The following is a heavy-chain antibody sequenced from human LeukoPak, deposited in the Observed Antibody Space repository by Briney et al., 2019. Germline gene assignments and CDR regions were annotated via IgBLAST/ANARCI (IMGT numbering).Heavy chain of an antibody. CDR2: IKQDGSAK. CDR3: ARRYFDS. J-gene: IGHJ4*02. CDR1: GFTFNNYG. V-gene: IGHV3-7*03. Sequence: GGSLRLSCAASGFTFNNYGMHWVRQAPGKGLEWVANIKQDGSAKYYVDSVKGRFTISRDNAKNSLYLQMNSLRAEDTAVYYCARRYFDSWGQGTLVTVSS.